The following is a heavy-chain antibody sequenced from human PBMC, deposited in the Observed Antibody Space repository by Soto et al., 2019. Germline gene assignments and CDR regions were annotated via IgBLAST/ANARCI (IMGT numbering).Heavy chain of an antibody. D-gene: IGHD2-2*01. CDR2: SIPISGTA. CDR3: ERSQGSSTSLESYCYYYYGMDD. J-gene: IGHJ6*02. CDR1: GGTFSSYA. Sequence: QVQLVQSGAEVKKPGSSVKVSCKASGGTFSSYAISWVRQAPGQGLEWMGGSIPISGTANYAQKFQGRETITADETTNTADMQMSSLRSEDTAEYDWERSQGSSTSLESYCYYYYGMDDWGQGTTVTVSS. V-gene: IGHV1-69*01.